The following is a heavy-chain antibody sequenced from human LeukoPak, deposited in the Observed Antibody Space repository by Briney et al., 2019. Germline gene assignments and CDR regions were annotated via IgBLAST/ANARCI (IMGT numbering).Heavy chain of an antibody. J-gene: IGHJ6*04. D-gene: IGHD3-10*02. V-gene: IGHV3-48*03. Sequence: GGSLRLSCAAYGFTFSSYEMNWVRQAPGKGLEWVSYISSSGSTIYYADSVKGRFTISRDNAKNSLYLQMNSLRAEDTAVYYCAELGITMIGGVWGKGTTVTISS. CDR1: GFTFSSYE. CDR3: AELGITMIGGV. CDR2: ISSSGSTI.